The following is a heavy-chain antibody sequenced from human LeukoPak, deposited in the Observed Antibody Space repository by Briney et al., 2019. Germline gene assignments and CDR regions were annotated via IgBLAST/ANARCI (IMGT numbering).Heavy chain of an antibody. CDR3: ARRKGCSGGSCYAFDI. CDR1: GGSISSGDYY. D-gene: IGHD2-15*01. CDR2: IYYSGST. V-gene: IGHV4-30-4*01. Sequence: SQTLSLTCTVSGGSISSGDYYWSWIRQPPGKGLEWIGCIYYSGSTYYNPSLKSRVTISADTSKNQFSLKLSSVTAADTAVFYCARRKGCSGGSCYAFDIWGQGTMVTVSS. J-gene: IGHJ3*02.